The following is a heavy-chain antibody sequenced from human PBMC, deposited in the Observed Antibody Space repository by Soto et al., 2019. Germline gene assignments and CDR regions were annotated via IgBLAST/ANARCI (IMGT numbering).Heavy chain of an antibody. Sequence: EVQLLESGGGLVQPGGSLRLSCAASGFTFSSYAMSWVRQAPGKGLEWVSAISGSGDSTYYADSVKGRFTISRDNSKNTQYLHMNSLSAADTAVYYCAKRTVGWYFDMWGRGTMVTVSS. J-gene: IGHJ2*01. D-gene: IGHD4-17*01. V-gene: IGHV3-23*01. CDR1: GFTFSSYA. CDR2: ISGSGDST. CDR3: AKRTVGWYFDM.